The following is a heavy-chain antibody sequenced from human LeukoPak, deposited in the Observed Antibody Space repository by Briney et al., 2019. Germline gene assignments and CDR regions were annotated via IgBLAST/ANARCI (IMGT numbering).Heavy chain of an antibody. D-gene: IGHD3-22*01. J-gene: IGHJ4*02. V-gene: IGHV3-74*01. Sequence: GGSLRLSCAASGFTFSSYWMHWVRQAPGKGLVWVSRINSDGSSTSYADSVKGRFTISRDNAKNTLYLQMNSPRAEDTAVYYCARANYDSSGYYYYWGQGTLVTVSS. CDR1: GFTFSSYW. CDR2: INSDGSST. CDR3: ARANYDSSGYYYY.